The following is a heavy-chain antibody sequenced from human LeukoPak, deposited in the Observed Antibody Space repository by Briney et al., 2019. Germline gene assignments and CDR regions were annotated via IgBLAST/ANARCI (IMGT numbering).Heavy chain of an antibody. CDR1: GYTFTSYD. V-gene: IGHV1-8*03. CDR2: MNPNSGNT. Sequence: ASVKVSCKASGYTFTSYDINWVRQATGQGLEWMGWMNPNSGNTGYAQKFQGRVTITRNTSISTAYMELSSLRSEDTAVYYCASTPQYYYYMDVWGKGTTVTVSS. CDR3: ASTPQYYYYMDV. J-gene: IGHJ6*03.